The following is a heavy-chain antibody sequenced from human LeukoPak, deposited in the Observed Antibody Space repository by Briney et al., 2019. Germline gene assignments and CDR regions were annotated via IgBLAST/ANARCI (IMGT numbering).Heavy chain of an antibody. J-gene: IGHJ4*02. V-gene: IGHV3-21*01. CDR3: ARDNRLLAADY. D-gene: IGHD2/OR15-2a*01. CDR1: GFTFSSYS. CDR2: ISSSSSYI. Sequence: GGSLRLSCAASGFTFSSYSMNWVRQAPGKGLEWVSSISSSSSYIYYADSVKGRFTISRDNAKNSLYLQMNSLRAEDTAAYYCARDNRLLAADYWGQGTLVTVSS.